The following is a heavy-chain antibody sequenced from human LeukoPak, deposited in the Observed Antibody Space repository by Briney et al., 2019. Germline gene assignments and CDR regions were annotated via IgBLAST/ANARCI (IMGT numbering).Heavy chain of an antibody. D-gene: IGHD2-2*01. V-gene: IGHV1-69*13. CDR3: ARGSWGPYCSSTSCYGWDYYYYYMDV. Sequence: SVKVSCKASGGTFSSYAISWVRQAPGQGLEWMGGIIPIFGTANYAQKFQGRVTITADESTSTAYMELSSLRSEDTAVCYCARGSWGPYCSSTSCYGWDYYYYYMDVWGKGTTVTVSS. J-gene: IGHJ6*03. CDR2: IIPIFGTA. CDR1: GGTFSSYA.